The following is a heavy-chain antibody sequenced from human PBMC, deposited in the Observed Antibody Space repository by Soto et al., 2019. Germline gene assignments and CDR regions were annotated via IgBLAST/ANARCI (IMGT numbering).Heavy chain of an antibody. V-gene: IGHV1-69*02. D-gene: IGHD2-15*01. Sequence: ASVKVSCKASGGTFSSYTISWVRQAPGQGLEWMGRIIPILGIANYAQKFQGRVTITADKSTSTAYMELSSLRSEDTAVYYCAMGVDIVVVVAASEYFQHWGQGTLVTVSS. CDR3: AMGVDIVVVVAASEYFQH. J-gene: IGHJ1*01. CDR1: GGTFSSYT. CDR2: IIPILGIA.